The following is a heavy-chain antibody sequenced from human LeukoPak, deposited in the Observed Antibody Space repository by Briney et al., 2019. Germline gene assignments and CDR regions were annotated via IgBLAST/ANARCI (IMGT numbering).Heavy chain of an antibody. CDR1: GFTFSSYS. V-gene: IGHV3-21*01. CDR3: AREESTIVVVVAATMYYFDY. CDR2: ISSSSSYI. J-gene: IGHJ4*02. Sequence: GGSLRLSCAASGFTFSSYSMNWVRQAPGKGLEWVSSISSSSSYIYYADSVKGRFTISRDNAKSSLYLQMNSLRAEDTAVYYCAREESTIVVVVAATMYYFDYWGQGTLVTVSS. D-gene: IGHD2-15*01.